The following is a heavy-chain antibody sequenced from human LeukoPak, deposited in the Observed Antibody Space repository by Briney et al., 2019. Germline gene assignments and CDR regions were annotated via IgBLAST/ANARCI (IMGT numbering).Heavy chain of an antibody. CDR3: ARQRYIYAGPDS. J-gene: IGHJ4*02. V-gene: IGHV4-39*01. CDR2: IHINGNT. Sequence: PSETLSLTCSVSDGSVNNYNYYWGWILQSQGKGLEWIGRIHINGNTVYNPPLQSRFTMSVDTSKNQFSLKLTSLTAADTAVYYCARQRYIYAGPDSWGQGTLVTVSS. CDR1: DGSVNNYNYY. D-gene: IGHD2-8*01.